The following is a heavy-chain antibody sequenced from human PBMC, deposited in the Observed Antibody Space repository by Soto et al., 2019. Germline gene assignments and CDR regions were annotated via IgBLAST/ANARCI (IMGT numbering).Heavy chain of an antibody. J-gene: IGHJ4*02. D-gene: IGHD5-18*01. CDR2: INPNSGGT. CDR1: GYTFTGYY. CDR3: ARGDTAMATYYFDY. V-gene: IGHV1-2*04. Sequence: ASVKVSCKASGYTFTGYYMHWVRQAPGQGLEWMGWINPNSGGTNYAQKFQGWVTMTRDTSISTAYMELSRLRSDDTAVYYCARGDTAMATYYFDYWGQGNLVPVSS.